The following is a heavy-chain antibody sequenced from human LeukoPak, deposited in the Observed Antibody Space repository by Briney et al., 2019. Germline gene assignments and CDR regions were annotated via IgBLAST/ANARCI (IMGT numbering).Heavy chain of an antibody. J-gene: IGHJ4*02. V-gene: IGHV4-31*03. CDR3: ARGTREVAMIGSFDY. D-gene: IGHD5-12*01. CDR1: GGSISSGGYY. Sequence: SQTLSLTCTVSGGSISSGGYYWSWIRQHPGKGLEWIGYIYYSGSTYYNPSLKSRVTISVDTSKNQFSLKLSSVTAADTAVYYCARGTREVAMIGSFDYWGQGTLVTVSS. CDR2: IYYSGST.